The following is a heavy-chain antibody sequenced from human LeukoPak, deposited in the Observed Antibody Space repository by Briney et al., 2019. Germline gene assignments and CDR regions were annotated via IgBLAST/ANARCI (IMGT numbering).Heavy chain of an antibody. D-gene: IGHD3-22*01. CDR3: ARDMYYYDSSGYYYYYGMDV. Sequence: GRSLRLSCAASGFTFSSYAMHWVRQAPGKGLEWVAVISYDGSNIYYADSVKGRFTISRDNSKNTLYLQMNSLRAEDTAVYYCARDMYYYDSSGYYYYYGMDVWGQGTTVTVSS. V-gene: IGHV3-30-3*01. CDR1: GFTFSSYA. J-gene: IGHJ6*02. CDR2: ISYDGSNI.